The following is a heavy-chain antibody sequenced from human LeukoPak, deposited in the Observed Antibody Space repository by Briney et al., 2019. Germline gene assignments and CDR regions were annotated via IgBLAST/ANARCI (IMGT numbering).Heavy chain of an antibody. Sequence: SETLSLTCTVSGGSISTSRHYWGWIRRPPGKGLEWIGSMYYSGSTYYNPSLKSRVTIYVDTYKSRFSLKLSSVTAADTAVYYCATTVTARYYFDYWGQGALVTVSS. CDR3: ATTVTARYYFDY. CDR2: MYYSGST. CDR1: GGSISTSRHY. V-gene: IGHV4-39*01. D-gene: IGHD4-17*01. J-gene: IGHJ4*02.